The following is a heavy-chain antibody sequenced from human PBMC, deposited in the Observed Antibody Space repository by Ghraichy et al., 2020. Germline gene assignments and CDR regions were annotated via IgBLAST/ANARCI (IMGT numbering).Heavy chain of an antibody. CDR3: ARFQRGYSYGYSYYGMDV. CDR1: GGSISSSSYY. CDR2: IYYSGST. Sequence: SETLSLTCTVSGGSISSSSYYWGWIRQPPGKGLEWIGSIYYSGSTYYNPSLKSRVTISVDTSKNQFSLKLSSVTAADTAVYYCARFQRGYSYGYSYYGMDVWGQGTTVTVSS. V-gene: IGHV4-39*01. D-gene: IGHD5-18*01. J-gene: IGHJ6*02.